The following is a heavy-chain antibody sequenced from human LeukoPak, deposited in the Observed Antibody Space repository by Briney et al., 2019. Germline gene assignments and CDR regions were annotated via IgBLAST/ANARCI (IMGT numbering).Heavy chain of an antibody. CDR2: IYYSGST. CDR3: ARGHDYGGTH. CDR1: GGSISSNSHY. D-gene: IGHD4-23*01. J-gene: IGHJ4*02. Sequence: SETLSLTCTVSGGSISSNSHYWGWVRQPPGMGLEWIGSIYYSGSTYYNPSLKSRVTISVDTSKNQFSVKLSAVTAADTAVYYCARGHDYGGTHWGQGTLVTVSS. V-gene: IGHV4-39*01.